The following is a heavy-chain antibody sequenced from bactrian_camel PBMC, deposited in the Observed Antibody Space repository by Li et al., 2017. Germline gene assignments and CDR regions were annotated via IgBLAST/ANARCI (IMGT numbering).Heavy chain of an antibody. CDR2: IDSDGST. Sequence: DVQLVESGGGSVQAGSDLRLSCVLSGDSPCSYEMSWYRQAPGKERSWVGSIDSDGSTSYADSMEGRFTISQDNAKNTVYLQMNNLKPEDTAMYYCKTDTEPTCSYEYDYWGQGTQVTVS. J-gene: IGHJ4*01. CDR3: KTDTEPTCSYEYDY. D-gene: IGHD3*01. CDR1: GDSPCSYE. V-gene: IGHV3S10*01.